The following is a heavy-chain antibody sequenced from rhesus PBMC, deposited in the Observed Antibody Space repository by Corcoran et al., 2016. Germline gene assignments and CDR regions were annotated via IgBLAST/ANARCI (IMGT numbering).Heavy chain of an antibody. CDR2: INSGGGST. J-gene: IGHJ4*01. CDR1: GFTFSSYA. V-gene: IGHV3S42*01. CDR3: ASGVAAAIDY. D-gene: IGHD6-43*01. Sequence: EVQLVETGGGLVQPGGSLRLSCAASGFTFSSYAMQWVRQAPGKGLEWISAINSGGGSTYYADSVKGRFTISGDNSKNTLSLQMNSLRAEDTAVYYCASGVAAAIDYWGQGVLVTVSS.